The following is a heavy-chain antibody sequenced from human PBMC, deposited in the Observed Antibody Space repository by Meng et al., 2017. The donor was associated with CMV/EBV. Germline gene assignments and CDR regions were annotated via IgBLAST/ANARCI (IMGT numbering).Heavy chain of an antibody. CDR1: GGSFSGSY. CDR3: ARSVVVIATRRGYFDL. J-gene: IGHJ2*01. CDR2: INHSGST. Sequence: YGGSFSGSYWSWIRQPPGKGLEWIGEINHSGSTNYNPSLKSRVTISVDTSKNQFSLKLSSVTAADTAVYYCARSVVVIATRRGYFDLWGRGTLVTSPQ. D-gene: IGHD2-21*01. V-gene: IGHV4-34*01.